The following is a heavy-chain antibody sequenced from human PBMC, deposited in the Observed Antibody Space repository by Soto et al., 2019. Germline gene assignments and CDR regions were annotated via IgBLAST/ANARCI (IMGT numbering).Heavy chain of an antibody. CDR2: FDPEDGET. V-gene: IGHV1-24*01. Sequence: ASVKVSCKVSGYTLTELSMHWVRQAPGKGLERMGGFDPEDGETIYAQKFQGRVTMTEDTSTDTAYMELSSLRSEDTAVYYCARDSHDYGDYYNWFDPWGQGTLVTVSS. D-gene: IGHD4-17*01. J-gene: IGHJ5*02. CDR1: GYTLTELS. CDR3: ARDSHDYGDYYNWFDP.